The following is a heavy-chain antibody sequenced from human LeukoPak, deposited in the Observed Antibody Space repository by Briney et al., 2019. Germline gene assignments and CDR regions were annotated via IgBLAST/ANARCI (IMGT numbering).Heavy chain of an antibody. J-gene: IGHJ6*04. CDR2: IYSGGST. V-gene: IGHV3-53*01. CDR1: GFTVSSNY. D-gene: IGHD6-13*01. Sequence: PGGSLRLSCAASGFTVSSNYMSWVRQAPGKGLEWVSVIYSGGSTYYADSVKGRFTISRDNSKNTLYLQMNSLRAEDTAVYYCARVSRQQLGGMDVWGKGTTVTISS. CDR3: ARVSRQQLGGMDV.